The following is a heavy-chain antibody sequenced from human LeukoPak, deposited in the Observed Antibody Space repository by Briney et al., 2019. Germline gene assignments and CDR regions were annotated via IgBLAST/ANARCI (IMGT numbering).Heavy chain of an antibody. Sequence: GGSLRLSCGASGFTFSTYWMSWVRQAPGKGLEWVANIKHDGSQKYYVDSVKGRFTISRDNAKNSVYLQMNSLRAEDTAVYYCARFRYNYGLYYFDYWGQGTLVTVSS. CDR2: IKHDGSQK. CDR1: GFTFSTYW. V-gene: IGHV3-7*04. D-gene: IGHD5-18*01. J-gene: IGHJ4*02. CDR3: ARFRYNYGLYYFDY.